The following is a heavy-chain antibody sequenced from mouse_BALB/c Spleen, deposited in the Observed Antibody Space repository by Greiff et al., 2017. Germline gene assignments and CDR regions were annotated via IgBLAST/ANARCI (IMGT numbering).Heavy chain of an antibody. V-gene: IGHV7-3*02. CDR1: GFTFTDYY. J-gene: IGHJ4*01. CDR3: ARDVRRRENAMDY. Sequence: EVMLVESGGGLVQPGGSLRLSCATSGFTFTDYYMSWVRQPPGKALEWLGFIRNKANGYTTEYSASVKGRFTISRDNSQSILYLQMNTLRAEDSATYDCARDVRRRENAMDYWGQGTSVTVSS. CDR2: IRNKANGYTT. D-gene: IGHD2-14*01.